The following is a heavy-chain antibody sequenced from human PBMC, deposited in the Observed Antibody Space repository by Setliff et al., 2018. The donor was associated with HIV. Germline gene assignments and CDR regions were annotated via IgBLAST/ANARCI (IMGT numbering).Heavy chain of an antibody. D-gene: IGHD3-10*01. Sequence: SETLSLTCAVSGYSISSDYCWGWIRQPPGKGLEWIGNMCHGGNNNYYNPSLKSRVTISVNTYKNQFSLTLRSVTAADTAVYYCARDTLTMVRGVMFVPTESYLGMDVWGQGTTVTVSS. V-gene: IGHV4-38-2*02. CDR2: MCHGGNNN. CDR1: GYSISSDYC. J-gene: IGHJ6*02. CDR3: ARDTLTMVRGVMFVPTESYLGMDV.